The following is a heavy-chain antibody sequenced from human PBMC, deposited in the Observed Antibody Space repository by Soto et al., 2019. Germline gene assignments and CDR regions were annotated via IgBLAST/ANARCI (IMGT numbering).Heavy chain of an antibody. D-gene: IGHD3-16*02. V-gene: IGHV1-24*01. CDR3: ATTHYDSVWGSYRSEFYFVY. CDR1: GNTLTGVA. CDR2: FDHEDGET. Sequence: ASVKVSCKVSGNTLTGVAIHWVRQAPGKGLEWVGGFDHEDGETIYAQKFQGRVTMTEDTSTDTAYLELSSLRSEDTAVYYCATTHYDSVWGSYRSEFYFVYWGQGTLVTVSS. J-gene: IGHJ4*02.